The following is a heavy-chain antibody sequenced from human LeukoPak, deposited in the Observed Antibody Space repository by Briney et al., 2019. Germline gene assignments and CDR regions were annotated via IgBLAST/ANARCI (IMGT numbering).Heavy chain of an antibody. CDR1: GGTFSSYA. CDR3: ARGAQEGGAVAGTLSVFDY. J-gene: IGHJ4*02. V-gene: IGHV1-69*05. D-gene: IGHD6-19*01. CDR2: IIPIFGTA. Sequence: SVKVSCKASGGTFSSYAISWVRQAPGQGLEWMGGIIPIFGTANYAQKFQGRVTITTDESTSTAYMELSSLRSEDTAVYYCARGAQEGGAVAGTLSVFDYWGQGTLVTVSS.